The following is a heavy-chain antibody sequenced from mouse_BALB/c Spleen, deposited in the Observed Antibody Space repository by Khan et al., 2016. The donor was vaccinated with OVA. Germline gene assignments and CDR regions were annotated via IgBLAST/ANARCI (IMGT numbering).Heavy chain of an antibody. CDR3: ARNKDEGSDWYFDV. CDR2: MWIGGST. J-gene: IGHJ1*01. Sequence: QVQLKQSGPGLVAPSQSLSITCTVSGFSLSRYSVHWVRQPPGKGLEWLGIMWIGGSTDYNSALKSRLSISQDNSKSQVFLKLNSLQTDATAMYSWARNKDEGSDWYFDVWGAGTTGTVSS. V-gene: IGHV2-6-4*01. CDR1: GFSLSRYS.